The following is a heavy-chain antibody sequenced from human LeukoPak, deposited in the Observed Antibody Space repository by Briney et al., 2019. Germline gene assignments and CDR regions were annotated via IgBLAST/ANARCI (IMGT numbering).Heavy chain of an antibody. CDR2: INPNSGGT. CDR1: GYTFTGYY. CDR3: ANQYYGSGPNPPLDY. J-gene: IGHJ4*02. D-gene: IGHD3-10*01. Sequence: ASVKVSCKASGYTFTGYYMHWVRQAPGQGLEWMGRINPNSGGTNYAQKFQGRVTMTRDTSISTAYMELSRLRSDDTAVYYCANQYYGSGPNPPLDYWGQGTLVTVSS. V-gene: IGHV1-2*06.